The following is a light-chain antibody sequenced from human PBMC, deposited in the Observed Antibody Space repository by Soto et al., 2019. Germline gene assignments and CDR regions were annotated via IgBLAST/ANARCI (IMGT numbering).Light chain of an antibody. CDR2: DVS. Sequence: QSALTQPASVSGSPGQSITISCTGTSSDVGGYNHVSWYQQDPGKAPKLMIYDVSNRPSGVSNRFSGSKSGNTASLTISGLQAEDEADYYCSSYTSSSTLPYVFGTGTKVTVL. J-gene: IGLJ1*01. CDR1: SSDVGGYNH. V-gene: IGLV2-14*01. CDR3: SSYTSSSTLPYV.